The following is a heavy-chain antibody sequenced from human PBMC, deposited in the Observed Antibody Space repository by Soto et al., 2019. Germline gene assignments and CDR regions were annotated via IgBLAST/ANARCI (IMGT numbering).Heavy chain of an antibody. D-gene: IGHD7-27*01. CDR3: ARGPSAWVYYCYYMDV. CDR1: GGSFSGYY. J-gene: IGHJ6*03. Sequence: PSETLSLTCAVYGGSFSGYYWSWIRQPPGKGLEWIGEINHSGSTNYNPSLKSRVTISVDTSKNQFSLKLSSVTAADTAVYYCARGPSAWVYYCYYMDVWGKGTTVTVSS. CDR2: INHSGST. V-gene: IGHV4-34*01.